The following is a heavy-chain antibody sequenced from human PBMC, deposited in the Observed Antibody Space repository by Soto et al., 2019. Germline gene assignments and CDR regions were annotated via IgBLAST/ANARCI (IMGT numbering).Heavy chain of an antibody. CDR3: ARDHGGATMALLY. D-gene: IGHD3-10*01. Sequence: ASVKVSCKTSGYNFLNYGMSWVRQAPGQGPEWMGWISVYHGNTIYAQNFQGRVTMTTDTSTSTAYMELTSLRSDDTGVYYCARDHGGATMALLYWGQGTLVTVSS. V-gene: IGHV1-18*04. J-gene: IGHJ4*02. CDR1: GYNFLNYG. CDR2: ISVYHGNT.